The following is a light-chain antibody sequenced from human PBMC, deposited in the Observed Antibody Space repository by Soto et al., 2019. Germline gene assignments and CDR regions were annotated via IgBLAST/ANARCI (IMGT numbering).Light chain of an antibody. CDR2: EGS. CDR3: CSYAGSSTYV. Sequence: QSVLTQPASVSGSPGQSITISCTGTSSDVGSYNLVSWYQQHPGKAPKLMIYEGSKRPSGVSNRFSGSKSGNPASLTISWLQAEDEADYYCCSYAGSSTYVFGTGTKVTVL. V-gene: IGLV2-23*01. CDR1: SSDVGSYNL. J-gene: IGLJ1*01.